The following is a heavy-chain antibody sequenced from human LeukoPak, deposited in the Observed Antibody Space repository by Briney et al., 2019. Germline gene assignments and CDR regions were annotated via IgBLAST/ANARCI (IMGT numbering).Heavy chain of an antibody. D-gene: IGHD1-1*01. CDR2: ILYSGTTT. V-gene: IGHV4-59*01. Sequence: SETLSLTCTVSGGSISPYYWSWIRQTPGKGLEWIGYILYSGTTTNYNPSLKSRVTISVDTSKNKFSLKLSSLTAADTAVYYCARVGDWNDLVYWGQGTLVTVSS. J-gene: IGHJ4*02. CDR1: GGSISPYY. CDR3: ARVGDWNDLVY.